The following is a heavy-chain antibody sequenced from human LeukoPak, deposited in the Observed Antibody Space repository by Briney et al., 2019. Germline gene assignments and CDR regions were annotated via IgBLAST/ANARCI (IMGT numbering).Heavy chain of an antibody. D-gene: IGHD5-24*01. J-gene: IGHJ3*02. V-gene: IGHV3-30-3*01. CDR1: GFTFSSYA. CDR3: ARDELVMATPGAFDI. CDR2: ISYDGSNK. Sequence: PGGSLRLSCAASGFTFSSYAMHWVRQAPGKGLEWVAVISYDGSNKYYADSVKGRFTISRDNSKNTLYLQMNSLRAEDTAVYYCARDELVMATPGAFDIWGQGTMVTVSS.